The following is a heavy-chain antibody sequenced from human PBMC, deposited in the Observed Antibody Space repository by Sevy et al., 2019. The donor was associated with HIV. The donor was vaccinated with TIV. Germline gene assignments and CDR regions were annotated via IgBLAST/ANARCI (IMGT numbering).Heavy chain of an antibody. Sequence: GGSLRLSCAVSGFNVKDYCMHWVRQAPGKGLVWVSRISSDETNRGYADSVRGRITMSRDNAKNTLCQQMNSLRVEDTAVYYCARIHPSIPARGSSRFDPWGQGTLVTVSS. J-gene: IGHJ5*02. CDR3: ARIHPSIPARGSSRFDP. D-gene: IGHD2-2*02. V-gene: IGHV3-74*01. CDR2: ISSDETNR. CDR1: GFNVKDYC.